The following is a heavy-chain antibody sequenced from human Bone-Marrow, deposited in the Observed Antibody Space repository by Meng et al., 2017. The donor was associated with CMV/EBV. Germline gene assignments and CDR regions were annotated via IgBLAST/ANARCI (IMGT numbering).Heavy chain of an antibody. J-gene: IGHJ6*02. Sequence: GGSLRLSCAASGFTFSSYSMNWVRQAPGKGLEWVSSISSSSSYIYYADSVKGRFTISRDNAKNSLYLQMNSLRAEDTAVYYCAKELRSVYYYYGMDVWGQGTTVTVSS. CDR3: AKELRSVYYYYGMDV. D-gene: IGHD4-17*01. V-gene: IGHV3-21*01. CDR2: ISSSSSYI. CDR1: GFTFSSYS.